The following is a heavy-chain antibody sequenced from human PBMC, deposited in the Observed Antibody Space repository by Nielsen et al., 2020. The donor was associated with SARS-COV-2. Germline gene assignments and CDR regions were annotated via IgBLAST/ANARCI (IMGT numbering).Heavy chain of an antibody. D-gene: IGHD2-2*01. J-gene: IGHJ3*02. V-gene: IGHV4-61*02. Sequence: SETLSLTCTVSGGSISSGGYYWSWIRQPAGKGLEWIGRIYATGNTNYNPSLKSRVTISVDRSKNHFSLKLRFVTAADTAVYCCARAPDIVLVPTAIPIWGQGTMVPVSS. CDR3: ARAPDIVLVPTAIPI. CDR2: IYATGNT. CDR1: GGSISSGGYY.